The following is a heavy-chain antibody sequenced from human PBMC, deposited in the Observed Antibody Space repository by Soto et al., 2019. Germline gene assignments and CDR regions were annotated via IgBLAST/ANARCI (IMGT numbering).Heavy chain of an antibody. D-gene: IGHD4-17*01. CDR3: ARGCYDYGEGWGDY. CDR2: INHSGST. CDR1: GGSFSGYY. Sequence: QVPLQQWGAGLLKPSETLSLTCAVYGGSFSGYYWSWIRQPPGKGLEWIGEINHSGSTNYNPSLESRCTISVDTSKSQCSLKLSSGTAADTAVYYWARGCYDYGEGWGDYWGQGTLVTVSS. J-gene: IGHJ4*02. V-gene: IGHV4-34*01.